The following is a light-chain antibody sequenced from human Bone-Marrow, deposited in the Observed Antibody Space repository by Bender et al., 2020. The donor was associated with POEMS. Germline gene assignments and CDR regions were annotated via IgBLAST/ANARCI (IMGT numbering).Light chain of an antibody. Sequence: SYELTQPPSVSVSPGQTARITCSGDALPKQYAYWYQQKPGQAPVLMIYKDSERPSGISERFSGSNSGTTVTLTISGVQAEDEADYYCQSTDSTVSKAVFGGGTKLTVL. V-gene: IGLV3-25*03. CDR1: ALPKQY. J-gene: IGLJ2*01. CDR2: KDS. CDR3: QSTDSTVSKAV.